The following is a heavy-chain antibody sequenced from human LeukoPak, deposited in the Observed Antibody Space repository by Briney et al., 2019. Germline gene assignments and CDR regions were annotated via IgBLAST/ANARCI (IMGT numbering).Heavy chain of an antibody. CDR2: IRYDGSDI. V-gene: IGHV3-30*02. J-gene: IGHJ4*02. D-gene: IGHD3-22*01. Sequence: PGGSLRLSCAASGFTFSSHGMYWVRQAPGKGLERVTFIRYDGSDIYYVDSVKGRFTISRDNSKNTLYLQMNSLRAEDTAVYYCAKNRSGYFFDWGQGTLVTVSS. CDR3: AKNRSGYFFD. CDR1: GFTFSSHG.